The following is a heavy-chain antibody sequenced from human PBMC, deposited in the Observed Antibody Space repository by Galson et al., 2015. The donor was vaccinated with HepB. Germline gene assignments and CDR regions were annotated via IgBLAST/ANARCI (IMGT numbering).Heavy chain of an antibody. J-gene: IGHJ6*02. CDR1: GYTFTNYA. V-gene: IGHV7-4-1*02. Sequence: SVKVSCKASGYTFTNYAINWVRQAPGQGLEWMGWINTNTGEPTYAQAFTGRFVFSLDTSVTTAHLQISSLKPEDTAVYYCARVTSTHNFGRSRHSFYYYGMDVWGQGTTVTVPS. CDR2: INTNTGEP. CDR3: ARVTSTHNFGRSRHSFYYYGMDV. D-gene: IGHD1-20*01.